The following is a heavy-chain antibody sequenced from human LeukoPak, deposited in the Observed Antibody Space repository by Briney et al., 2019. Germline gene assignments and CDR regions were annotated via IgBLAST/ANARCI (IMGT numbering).Heavy chain of an antibody. CDR1: GFSFSNYD. CDR3: ARGDPTVTTKQNFDY. J-gene: IGHJ4*02. CDR2: IWYDGSNK. Sequence: GRSLRLSCAASGFSFSNYDMHWVRQAPGKGLEWVAVIWYDGSNKYYADSVKGRFTISRDNSKNTLYLQMNSLRVEDTAVYYCARGDPTVTTKQNFDYWGQGALLAHSS. V-gene: IGHV3-33*01. D-gene: IGHD4-17*01.